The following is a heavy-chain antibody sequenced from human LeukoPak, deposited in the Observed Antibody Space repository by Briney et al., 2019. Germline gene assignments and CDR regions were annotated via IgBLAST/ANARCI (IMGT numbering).Heavy chain of an antibody. J-gene: IGHJ4*02. CDR2: ISSSSSYI. Sequence: GGSLRLSCAASGFTFSSYSMNWVRQAPGKGLEWVSSISSSSSYIYYTDSVKGRFTISRDNAKNSLYLQMNSLRAEDTAVYYCARGTIITMIVVFDYWGQGTLVTVSS. D-gene: IGHD3-22*01. V-gene: IGHV3-21*01. CDR3: ARGTIITMIVVFDY. CDR1: GFTFSSYS.